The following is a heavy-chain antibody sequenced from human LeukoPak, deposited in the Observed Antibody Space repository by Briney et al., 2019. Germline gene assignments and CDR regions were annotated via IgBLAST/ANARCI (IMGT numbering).Heavy chain of an antibody. Sequence: GGSLRLSCAASGFTFSSYSMNWVRQAPGKGLEWISYISSLSSTIYYADSVKGRFSISRDNAKNSLYLQMNSLRAEDTAMYYCARGLDPWGQGTLVTVS. J-gene: IGHJ5*02. CDR1: GFTFSSYS. CDR3: ARGLDP. CDR2: ISSLSSTI. V-gene: IGHV3-48*01.